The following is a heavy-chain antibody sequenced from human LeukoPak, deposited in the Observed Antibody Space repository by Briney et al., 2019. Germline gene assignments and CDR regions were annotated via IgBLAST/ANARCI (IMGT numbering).Heavy chain of an antibody. Sequence: GRSLRLSCAASGFTFSSYGMHWVRQAPGKGLEWVAVIWYDGSNKYYADSVKGRFTISRGNSKNTLYLQMNSLRAEDTAVYYCAKELGATTYYYYYMDVWGKGTTVTVSS. V-gene: IGHV3-33*06. CDR3: AKELGATTYYYYYMDV. J-gene: IGHJ6*03. CDR2: IWYDGSNK. CDR1: GFTFSSYG. D-gene: IGHD1-26*01.